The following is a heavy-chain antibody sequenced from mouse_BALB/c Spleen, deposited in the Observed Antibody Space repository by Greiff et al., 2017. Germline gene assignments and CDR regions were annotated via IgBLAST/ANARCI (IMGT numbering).Heavy chain of an antibody. CDR3: TSYDYGSAGFAD. J-gene: IGHJ3*01. V-gene: IGHV1S22*01. CDR1: GYTFPSYW. D-gene: IGHD1-1*01. Sequence: LQQPGSELVRPGASVKVSCKASGYTFPSYWMHWVKQRPGQGLEWIGNIYPGSGSTNYDEKFKSKATLTVDTSSSPAYMQLSSLTSEDSAVYYGTSYDYGSAGFADWGQGTLVTGSA. CDR2: IYPGSGST.